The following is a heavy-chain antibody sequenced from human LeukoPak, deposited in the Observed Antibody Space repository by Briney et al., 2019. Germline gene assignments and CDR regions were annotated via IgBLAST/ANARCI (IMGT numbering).Heavy chain of an antibody. J-gene: IGHJ4*02. CDR3: HTEMATSPFDY. Sequence: SVKVSCKASGGTFSSYAISWVRQAPRQGLEWMGGIIPIFGTTNYAQTFQGRVTITADESTSTAYMELSSLRSEDTAVYYCHTEMATSPFDYWGQGTLVTVSS. CDR1: GGTFSSYA. D-gene: IGHD5-24*01. CDR2: IIPIFGTT. V-gene: IGHV1-69*13.